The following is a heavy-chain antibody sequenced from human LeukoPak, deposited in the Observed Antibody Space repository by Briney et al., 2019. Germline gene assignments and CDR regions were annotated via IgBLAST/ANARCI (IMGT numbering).Heavy chain of an antibody. CDR1: GGTFSSYA. D-gene: IGHD6-13*01. CDR2: IIPILGIA. Sequence: ASVKVSCKASGGTFSSYAISWVRQAPGQGLEWMGRIIPILGIANYAQKFQGRVTITADKSTSTAYMELSSLRSEDTAVYYCAREPIAAAGTDYWGQGTLVTVSS. CDR3: AREPIAAAGTDY. J-gene: IGHJ4*02. V-gene: IGHV1-69*04.